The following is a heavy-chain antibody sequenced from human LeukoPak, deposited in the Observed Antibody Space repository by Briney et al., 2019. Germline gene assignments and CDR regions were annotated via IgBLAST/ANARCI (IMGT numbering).Heavy chain of an antibody. J-gene: IGHJ4*02. CDR2: ISGRSGST. CDR1: GFTVSSNY. D-gene: IGHD3-10*01. V-gene: IGHV3-23*01. CDR3: TNYYGSGSYCDY. Sequence: GGSLRLSCAASGFTVSSNYMSWVRQAPGKGLEWVSTISGRSGSTYYADAVKGRFTISRDNSKNTLYLQVNSLRAEDTAVYYCTNYYGSGSYCDYWGQGTLVTVSS.